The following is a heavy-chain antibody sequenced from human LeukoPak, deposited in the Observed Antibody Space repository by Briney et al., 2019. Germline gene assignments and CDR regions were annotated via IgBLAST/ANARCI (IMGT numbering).Heavy chain of an antibody. CDR3: ARMIGHPNWLDP. D-gene: IGHD3-10*02. Sequence: PSETLSLTCTVSGGSITSVVFFWAWIRQSPGKGLEWIGSINSSGSTYYNPAFKSRVAIFVDTSKNQFSLKVTSVTAADTAVYYCARMIGHPNWLDPWGQGTLVTVSS. J-gene: IGHJ5*02. CDR1: GGSITSVVFF. V-gene: IGHV4-39*01. CDR2: INSSGST.